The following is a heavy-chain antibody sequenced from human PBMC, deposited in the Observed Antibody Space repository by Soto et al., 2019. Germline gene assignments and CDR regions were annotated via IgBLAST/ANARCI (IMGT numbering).Heavy chain of an antibody. V-gene: IGHV3-33*01. Sequence: QVQLVESGGGVVQPGRSLRLSCAASGFTFSSYGMHGVRQAPGKGLEWVAVIWYDASNKYYADSVKGRFTISRDNSKNTLYLQMNSLRAEDTAVYYCARDIFPGGGYSYGYGMDVWGEGTTVTVSS. CDR2: IWYDASNK. CDR1: GFTFSSYG. D-gene: IGHD5-18*01. CDR3: ARDIFPGGGYSYGYGMDV. J-gene: IGHJ6*04.